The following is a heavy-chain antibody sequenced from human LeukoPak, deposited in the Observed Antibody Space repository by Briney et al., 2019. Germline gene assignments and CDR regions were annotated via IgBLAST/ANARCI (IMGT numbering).Heavy chain of an antibody. CDR2: IYSGGST. J-gene: IGHJ4*02. D-gene: IGHD6-13*01. V-gene: IGHV3-66*01. Sequence: GGSLRLSCAASGFTVSSNYMSWVRQAPGKGLEWVSVIYSGGSTYYADSVKGRFTISRDNSKNTLYLQMNSLRAEDTAVYYCARENPPGIAAVGTLDYSGQGTLVTVSS. CDR1: GFTVSSNY. CDR3: ARENPPGIAAVGTLDY.